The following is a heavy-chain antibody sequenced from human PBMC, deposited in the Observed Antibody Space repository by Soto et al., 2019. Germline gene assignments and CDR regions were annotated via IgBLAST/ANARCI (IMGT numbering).Heavy chain of an antibody. CDR1: GGSISSYY. D-gene: IGHD3-9*01. V-gene: IGHV4-59*01. Sequence: SKTLSLTCTVSGGSISSYYWSWIRQPPGKGLEWIGYIYYSGSTNYNPSLKSRVTISVDTSKNQFSLKLSSVTAADTAVYYCARESGDISFYDYWGQGTLLTVSS. J-gene: IGHJ4*02. CDR2: IYYSGST. CDR3: ARESGDISFYDY.